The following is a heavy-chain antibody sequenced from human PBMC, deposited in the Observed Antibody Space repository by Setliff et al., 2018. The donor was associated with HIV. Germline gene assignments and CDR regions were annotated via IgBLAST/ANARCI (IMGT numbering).Heavy chain of an antibody. D-gene: IGHD5-18*01. V-gene: IGHV4-4*07. CDR2: IDSSGTT. J-gene: IGHJ5*02. CDR3: ARRWGIRGYSS. Sequence: SETLSLTCTVSGGSISSYRWSWIRQSAGRGLEWIGRIDSSGTTDYKPSLKSRVTISVDTSKNQFSLKLGSVTAADTSVYYCARRWGIRGYSSWGQGTLVTVSS. CDR1: GGSISSYR.